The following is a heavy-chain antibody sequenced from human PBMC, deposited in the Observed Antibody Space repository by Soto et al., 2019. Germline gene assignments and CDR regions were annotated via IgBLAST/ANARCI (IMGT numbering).Heavy chain of an antibody. CDR1: GFTFSDYY. D-gene: IGHD3-16*02. Sequence: QVQLVESGGSLVKPGGSLRLSCAASGFTFSDYYMSWIRQAPGKGLEWVSHISSSGSTIYYADSVKGRFTISRDNAKNSLYLQMNSLRAEDTAVYYCARCYDYVWGSYRYPPDYWGQGTLVTVSS. CDR2: ISSSGSTI. CDR3: ARCYDYVWGSYRYPPDY. V-gene: IGHV3-11*01. J-gene: IGHJ4*02.